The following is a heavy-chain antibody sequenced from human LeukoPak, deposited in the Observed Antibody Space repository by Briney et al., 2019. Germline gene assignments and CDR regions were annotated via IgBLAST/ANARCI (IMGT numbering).Heavy chain of an antibody. J-gene: IGHJ4*02. Sequence: GGSLRLSCAASGFTFSSYGMHWVRQAPGKGLEWVAVISYDGSNKYYADSVKGRFTISRDNSKNTLYLQMNSLRAEDTAVYYCAKDFFDYWGQGTLVTVSS. V-gene: IGHV3-30*18. CDR3: AKDFFDY. CDR1: GFTFSSYG. CDR2: ISYDGSNK.